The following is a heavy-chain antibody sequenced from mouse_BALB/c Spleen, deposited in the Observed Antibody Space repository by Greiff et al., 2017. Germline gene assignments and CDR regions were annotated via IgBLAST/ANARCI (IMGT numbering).Heavy chain of an antibody. V-gene: IGHV1-7*01. CDR1: GYTFTSYW. Sequence: QVQLQQSGAELAKPGASVKMSCTASGYTFTSYWMHWVKQRPGQGLEWIGYINPSTGYTEYNQKFKDKATLTADKSSSTAYMQLSSLTSEDSAVYYCARYYGSSYAMDYWGQGTSVTVSS. CDR2: INPSTGYT. D-gene: IGHD1-1*01. CDR3: ARYYGSSYAMDY. J-gene: IGHJ4*01.